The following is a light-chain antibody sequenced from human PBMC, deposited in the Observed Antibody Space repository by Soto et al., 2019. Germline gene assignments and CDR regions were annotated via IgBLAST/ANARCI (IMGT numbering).Light chain of an antibody. Sequence: DIQMTQSPHTLSASVGDAVTITCRASQSISTWMAWYQQKPGKAPKLLIFDASTLQGGVPSRFSGSASGTEFTLTISSLQPDDFATYYCQRYDSYPYTFGQGTKVEI. CDR2: DAS. CDR1: QSISTW. CDR3: QRYDSYPYT. J-gene: IGKJ2*01. V-gene: IGKV1-5*01.